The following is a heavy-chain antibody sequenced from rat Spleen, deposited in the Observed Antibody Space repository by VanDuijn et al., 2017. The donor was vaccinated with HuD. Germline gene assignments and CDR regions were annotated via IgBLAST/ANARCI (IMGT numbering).Heavy chain of an antibody. Sequence: EVQLVESGGGLVQPGRSLKLSCVASGFTFNNYWMGWTRQAPGQGLEWVASIANSGTSTYYPDSVKGRCTISRDNAKNTLYLKMDSLRSEDTGAYYFGRRSRVSHWYFDFWGPGTMVTVSS. D-gene: IGHD1-4*01. CDR1: GFTFNNYW. V-gene: IGHV5-31*01. CDR3: GRRSRVSHWYFDF. CDR2: IANSGTST. J-gene: IGHJ1*01.